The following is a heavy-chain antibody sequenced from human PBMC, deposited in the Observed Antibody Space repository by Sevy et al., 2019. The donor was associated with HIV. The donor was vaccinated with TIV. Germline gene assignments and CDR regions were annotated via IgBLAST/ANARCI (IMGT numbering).Heavy chain of an antibody. V-gene: IGHV3-9*01. Sequence: GGSLRLSCAASGFTFDDYAMHWVRQAPGKGLEWVSGISWNSGSIGYADSVKGRFTISRDNAKNSLYLQMNSLRAEATALYYCAKVTSSGVQGGALDSWGQGTMVTVSS. CDR1: GFTFDDYA. CDR2: ISWNSGSI. J-gene: IGHJ3*02. CDR3: AKVTSSGVQGGALDS. D-gene: IGHD3-3*01.